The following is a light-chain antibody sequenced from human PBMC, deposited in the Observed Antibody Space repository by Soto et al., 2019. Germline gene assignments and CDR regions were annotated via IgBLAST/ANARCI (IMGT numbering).Light chain of an antibody. CDR3: QQYDNLPPYT. J-gene: IGKJ2*01. CDR2: DAS. V-gene: IGKV1-33*01. Sequence: DTQMTQSPSSLSVSIGDRVTITCQASRDIAVYLNWYQQKPGKSPKLLIFDASNLQPGVPSRFSGTGSGTHFTFTISSLKPEDIATYYCQQYDNLPPYTFGQGTRLEI. CDR1: RDIAVY.